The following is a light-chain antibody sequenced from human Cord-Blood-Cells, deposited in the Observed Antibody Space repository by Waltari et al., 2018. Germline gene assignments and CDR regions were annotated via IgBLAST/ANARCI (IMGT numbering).Light chain of an antibody. CDR3: SSYTSSSTLG. Sequence: QSALTQPASVSGSPGQSITISCTGTSSDVGGYNYVSWYQQHPGKAPKLMIYDVSNRPSGVSNRFPGSKSGNPASLTSSGLQAEDEADYYCSSYTSSSTLGFGGGTKLTVL. J-gene: IGLJ3*02. V-gene: IGLV2-14*01. CDR1: SSDVGGYNY. CDR2: DVS.